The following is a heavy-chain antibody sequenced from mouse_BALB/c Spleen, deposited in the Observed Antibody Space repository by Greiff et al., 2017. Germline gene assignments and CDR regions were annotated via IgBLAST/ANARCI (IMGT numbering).Heavy chain of an antibody. J-gene: IGHJ2*01. D-gene: IGHD4-1*01. CDR1: GFTFSDYY. CDR2: ISDGGSYT. V-gene: IGHV5-4*02. CDR3: ARVLTGSFDY. Sequence: EVQLVESGGGLVKPGGSLKLSCAASGFTFSDYYMYWVRQTPEKRLEWVATISDGGSYTYYPDSVKGRFTISRDNAKNNLYLQMSSLKSEDTAMYYCARVLTGSFDYWGQGTTLTVSS.